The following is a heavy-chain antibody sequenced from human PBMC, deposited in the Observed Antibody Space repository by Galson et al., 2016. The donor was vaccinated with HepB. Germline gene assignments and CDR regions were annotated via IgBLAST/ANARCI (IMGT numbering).Heavy chain of an antibody. D-gene: IGHD2-8*01. Sequence: SLRLSCAASGLTVSSTYMTWVRQAPGKGLEWVSVIYPGDRIYYADSVARRFTVSRDSSTNTLYLQMNSLRNDDAAVYYGSAGGCSSGVCYNHPAYWGQGTLVTVSS. J-gene: IGHJ4*02. V-gene: IGHV3-53*01. CDR1: GLTVSSTY. CDR2: IYPGDRI. CDR3: SAGGCSSGVCYNHPAY.